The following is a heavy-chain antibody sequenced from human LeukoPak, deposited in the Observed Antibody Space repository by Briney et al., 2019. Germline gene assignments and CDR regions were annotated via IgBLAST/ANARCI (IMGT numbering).Heavy chain of an antibody. CDR2: INHSGST. CDR3: ARNYYGSGSYARYYYYYYMDV. D-gene: IGHD3-10*01. CDR1: GGSFSGYY. Sequence: SETLSLTCAVSGGSFSGYYWSWIRQPPGKGLEWIGEINHSGSTNYNPSLKSRVTISVDTSKNQFSLKLSSVTAADTAVYYCARNYYGSGSYARYYYYYYMDVWGKGTTVTVSS. J-gene: IGHJ6*03. V-gene: IGHV4-34*01.